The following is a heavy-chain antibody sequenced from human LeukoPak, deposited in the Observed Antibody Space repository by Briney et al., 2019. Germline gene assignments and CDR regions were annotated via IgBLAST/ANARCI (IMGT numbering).Heavy chain of an antibody. CDR1: GFTVSNKY. Sequence: GGSLRLSCAASGFTVSNKYMSWVRQAPGRGLEWVSVFYSGGSTYYADSVKGRFSISRDKSKNTLYLQMNSLGAEDTALYYCAREMYCSGGSCYGDAFDIWGQGTMVTVSS. J-gene: IGHJ3*02. CDR2: FYSGGST. D-gene: IGHD2-15*01. CDR3: AREMYCSGGSCYGDAFDI. V-gene: IGHV3-66*01.